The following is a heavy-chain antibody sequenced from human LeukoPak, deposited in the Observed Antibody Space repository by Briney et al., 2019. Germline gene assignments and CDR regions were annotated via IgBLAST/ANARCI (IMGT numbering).Heavy chain of an antibody. J-gene: IGHJ5*01. CDR1: GFTFSSYA. Sequence: PGRSLRLSCAASGFTFSSYAMTWVRQAPGKGLEWVSPISGSGSSTCYAASVKGRFTISRDNSKNTLYLQMNSLRAEDTAIYSCSKFGPRGDYDFWTCYYYPDSWGHGTLVTVSS. D-gene: IGHD3-3*01. CDR3: SKFGPRGDYDFWTCYYYPDS. CDR2: ISGSGSST. V-gene: IGHV3-23*01.